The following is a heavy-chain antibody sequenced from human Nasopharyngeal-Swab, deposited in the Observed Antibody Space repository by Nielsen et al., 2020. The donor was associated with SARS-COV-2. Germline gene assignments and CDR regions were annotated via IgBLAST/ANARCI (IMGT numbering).Heavy chain of an antibody. CDR2: VRSKANNYAT. CDR1: GFTFSDSA. J-gene: IGHJ4*02. Sequence: GGPLRLSCAASGFTFSDSAVHWVRQASGKGLEWVGRVRSKANNYATAYAASVKGRFTISRDDSKNTAYLQMNSLKTEDTAVYYCTRCGGSCYAGRDYWGQGTLVTVSS. D-gene: IGHD2-15*01. V-gene: IGHV3-73*01. CDR3: TRCGGSCYAGRDY.